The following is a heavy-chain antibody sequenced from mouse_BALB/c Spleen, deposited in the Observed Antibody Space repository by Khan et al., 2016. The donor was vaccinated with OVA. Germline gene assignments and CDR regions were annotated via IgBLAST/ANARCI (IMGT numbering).Heavy chain of an antibody. J-gene: IGHJ4*01. V-gene: IGHV2-3*01. CDR3: AKFTPDYYSRDY. CDR1: GFSLNSYG. D-gene: IGHD1-1*01. CDR2: LWGDGST. Sequence: VQLQESGPGLVAPSQSLSITCTVSGFSLNSYGVNWVRQPPGKGLEWLGVLWGDGSTNYHSALKSRLIISKDDPKSQVFLKLKSLQTDDTAKYYCAKFTPDYYSRDYWGQGTSVNGSS.